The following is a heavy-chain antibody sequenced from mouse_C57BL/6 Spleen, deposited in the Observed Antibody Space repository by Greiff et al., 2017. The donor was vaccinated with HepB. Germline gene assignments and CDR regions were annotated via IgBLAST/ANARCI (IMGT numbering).Heavy chain of an antibody. Sequence: VKLQQPGAELVKPGASVKMSCKASGYTFTSYWITWVKQRPGQGLEWIGDIYPGSGSTNYNEKFKSKATLTVDTSSSTAYMQLSSLTSEDSAVYYCARGVYYYGSSYNYFDYWGQGTTLTVSS. J-gene: IGHJ2*01. CDR1: GYTFTSYW. CDR2: IYPGSGST. V-gene: IGHV1-55*01. D-gene: IGHD1-1*01. CDR3: ARGVYYYGSSYNYFDY.